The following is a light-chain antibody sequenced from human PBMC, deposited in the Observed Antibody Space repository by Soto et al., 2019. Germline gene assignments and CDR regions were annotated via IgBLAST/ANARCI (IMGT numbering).Light chain of an antibody. CDR2: GNS. Sequence: QPVLTQPPSVSGAPGQRVTISCTGSSSNIGAGHDVHWYQQLPGTAPKLLIYGNSNRPSGVPDRFSGSKSGTSASLAITGLQAEDEADYYCQSYDSSLSGPDVVSGGGTKLTVL. CDR3: QSYDSSLSGPDVV. J-gene: IGLJ2*01. V-gene: IGLV1-40*01. CDR1: SSNIGAGHD.